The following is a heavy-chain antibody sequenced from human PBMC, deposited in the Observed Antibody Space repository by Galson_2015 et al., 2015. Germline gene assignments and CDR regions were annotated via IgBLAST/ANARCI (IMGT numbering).Heavy chain of an antibody. CDR1: GFTFSSYW. D-gene: IGHD5-12*01. V-gene: IGHV3-48*03. J-gene: IGHJ4*02. CDR2: ISSSGSTI. CDR3: ARGWVTKGYSGYDSRLVGY. Sequence: SLRLSCAASGFTFSSYWMSWVRQAPGKGLEWVSYISSSGSTIYYADSVKGRFTISRDNAKNSLYLQMNSLRAEDTAVYYCARGWVTKGYSGYDSRLVGYWGQGTLVTVSS.